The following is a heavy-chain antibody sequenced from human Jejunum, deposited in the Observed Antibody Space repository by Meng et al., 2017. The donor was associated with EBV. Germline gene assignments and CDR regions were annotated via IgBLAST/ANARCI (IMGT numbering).Heavy chain of an antibody. D-gene: IGHD2-21*01. CDR2: IFWNGEK. CDR1: GFSLSSSGAG. V-gene: IGHV2-5*01. J-gene: IGHJ4*02. CDR3: AHRLGADSAGGAFNY. Sequence: QITLKESGPTLVKPTQTLTLTCPFSGFSLSSSGAGVGWSRQPPGKALEWLSVIFWNGEKRYSPSLKSRLTINKDTSRDQVVLTMTTVDPVDTATYYCAHRLGADSAGGAFNYWGQGALVNVSS.